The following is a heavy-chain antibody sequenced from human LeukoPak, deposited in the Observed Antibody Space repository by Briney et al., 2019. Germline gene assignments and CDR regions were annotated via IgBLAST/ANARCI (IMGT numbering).Heavy chain of an antibody. V-gene: IGHV3-23*01. CDR3: ARDYSSGHVNWFDP. D-gene: IGHD6-19*01. Sequence: GGSLRLSCAASGFTFSSYAMSWVRQAPGKGLEWVSAISGSGGSTYYADSVKGRFTISRDNAKNSLYLQMNSLRAEDTAVYYCARDYSSGHVNWFDPWGQGTLVTVSS. CDR1: GFTFSSYA. J-gene: IGHJ5*02. CDR2: ISGSGGST.